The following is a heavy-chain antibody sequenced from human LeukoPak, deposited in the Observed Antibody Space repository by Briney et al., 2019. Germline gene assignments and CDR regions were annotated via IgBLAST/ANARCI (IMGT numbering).Heavy chain of an antibody. CDR3: ARGEYYYGSEARNWFDP. CDR1: GGSISSSSYY. CDR2: IYYSGST. D-gene: IGHD3-10*01. V-gene: IGHV4-39*07. J-gene: IGHJ5*02. Sequence: SETLSLTCTVSGGSISSSSYYWGWIRQPPGKGLEWIGSIYYSGSTYYNPSLKSRVTIAVDTSKNQFSLKLSSVTAADTAVYYCARGEYYYGSEARNWFDPWGQGTLVTVSS.